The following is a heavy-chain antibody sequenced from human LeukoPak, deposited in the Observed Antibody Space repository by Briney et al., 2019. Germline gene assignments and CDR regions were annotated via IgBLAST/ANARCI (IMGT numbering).Heavy chain of an antibody. Sequence: SVKDSCTASGGTFSSYAISWVRQAPGQGLERMGGIIPIFGTANYAQKFQGRVTITADESTSTAYMELSSLRSEDTAVYYCARAKRADYYDSSGASVWEDWGQGTLVTVSS. D-gene: IGHD3-22*01. V-gene: IGHV1-69*13. CDR1: GGTFSSYA. CDR3: ARAKRADYYDSSGASVWED. J-gene: IGHJ4*02. CDR2: IIPIFGTA.